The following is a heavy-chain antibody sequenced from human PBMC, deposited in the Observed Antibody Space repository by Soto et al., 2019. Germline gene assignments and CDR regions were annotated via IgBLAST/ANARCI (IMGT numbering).Heavy chain of an antibody. J-gene: IGHJ4*02. CDR1: GFTFSSYS. Sequence: GGSLRLSCAASGFTFSSYSMNWVRQAPGKGLEWVSSISSSSSYIYYADSVKGRFTISRDNAKNSLYLQMNSLRAEDTAVYYCARDVGYYDSSGYSNWGQGTLVTVYS. CDR2: ISSSSSYI. V-gene: IGHV3-21*01. D-gene: IGHD3-22*01. CDR3: ARDVGYYDSSGYSN.